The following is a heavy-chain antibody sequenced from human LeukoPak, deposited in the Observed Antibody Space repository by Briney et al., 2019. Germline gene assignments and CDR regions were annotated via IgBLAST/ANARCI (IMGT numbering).Heavy chain of an antibody. CDR3: AREDPSGYMDV. CDR1: GFTFSIYT. J-gene: IGHJ6*03. Sequence: GGSLRLSCAASGFTFSIYTMNWVRQAPGKGLEWVSSISSSSSYIYYADSVRGRFTISRDNAKKSLYLQMNSLRAEDTAVYYCAREDPSGYMDVWGKGTTVTVSS. CDR2: ISSSSSYI. V-gene: IGHV3-21*01.